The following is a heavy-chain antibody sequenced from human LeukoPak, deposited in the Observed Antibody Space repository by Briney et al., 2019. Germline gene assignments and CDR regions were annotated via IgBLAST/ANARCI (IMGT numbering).Heavy chain of an antibody. CDR1: GGSISSSSYY. Sequence: TSSETLSLTCTVSGGSISSSSYYWGWIRQPPGKGVEWIGSIYYSGSTYYNPSLKSRVTISVDTSKNQFSLKMSSVTAADTAVYYCASAGEAYYDTPSWFDPWGQGTLVTVSS. D-gene: IGHD3-9*01. V-gene: IGHV4-39*01. CDR3: ASAGEAYYDTPSWFDP. CDR2: IYYSGST. J-gene: IGHJ5*02.